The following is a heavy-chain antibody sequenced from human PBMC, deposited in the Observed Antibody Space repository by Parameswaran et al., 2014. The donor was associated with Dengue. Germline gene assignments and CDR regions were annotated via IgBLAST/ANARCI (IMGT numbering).Heavy chain of an antibody. J-gene: IGHJ3*02. CDR3: ASAAYGSGHAFDI. V-gene: IGHV4-59*01. D-gene: IGHD3-10*01. Sequence: RWIRQPPGKGLEWIGYIYYSGSTNYNSSLKSRVTISVDTSKNQFSLKLSSVTAADTAVYYCASAAYGSGHAFDIWGQGTTVTVSS. CDR2: IYYSGST.